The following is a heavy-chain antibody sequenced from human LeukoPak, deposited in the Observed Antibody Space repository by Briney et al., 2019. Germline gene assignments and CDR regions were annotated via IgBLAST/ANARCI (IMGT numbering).Heavy chain of an antibody. Sequence: SVKVSCKASGGTFSSYAISWVRQAPGQGLEWMGGIIPIFGTANYAQKFQGRVTITTDESTSTAYMELSSLRSEDTAVYYCATDRHYDILTGYFAFYAFDIWGQGTMVTVSS. CDR1: GGTFSSYA. D-gene: IGHD3-9*01. J-gene: IGHJ3*02. V-gene: IGHV1-69*05. CDR3: ATDRHYDILTGYFAFYAFDI. CDR2: IIPIFGTA.